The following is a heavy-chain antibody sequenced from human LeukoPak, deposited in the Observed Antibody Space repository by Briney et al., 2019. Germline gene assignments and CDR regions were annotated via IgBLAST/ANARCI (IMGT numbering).Heavy chain of an antibody. Sequence: GGSLRLSCAASGFTFSSYAMSWVRQAPGKGLEWVSAISGSGGSTYYADSVKGRFTISRDNSKNTLYLQMNSLRAEDTAVYYRAKDGSGRDEPYYFDYWGQGTLVTVSS. V-gene: IGHV3-23*01. CDR3: AKDGSGRDEPYYFDY. J-gene: IGHJ4*02. CDR2: ISGSGGST. CDR1: GFTFSSYA. D-gene: IGHD3-10*01.